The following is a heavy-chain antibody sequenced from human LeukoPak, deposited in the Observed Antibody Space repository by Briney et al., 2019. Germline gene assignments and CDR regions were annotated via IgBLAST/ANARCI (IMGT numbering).Heavy chain of an antibody. Sequence: ASVKVSCKASGGTFSSYTISWVRQAPGQGLEWMGGIIPIFGTANYAQKFQGRVTITTDESTSTAYMELSSLRSEDTAVYYCARGGVGATTGKNDYWGQGTLVTVSS. V-gene: IGHV1-69*05. CDR3: ARGGVGATTGKNDY. CDR1: GGTFSSYT. J-gene: IGHJ4*02. CDR2: IIPIFGTA. D-gene: IGHD1-26*01.